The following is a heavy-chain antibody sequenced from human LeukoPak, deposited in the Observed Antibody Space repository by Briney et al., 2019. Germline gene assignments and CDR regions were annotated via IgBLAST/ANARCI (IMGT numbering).Heavy chain of an antibody. CDR2: IIPIFGTA. CDR3: ARDSHGYYYGSGSYPPGGYYYGMDV. CDR1: GGTFSSYA. V-gene: IGHV1-69*13. Sequence: EASVKVSCKASGGTFSSYAISWVRQAPGQGLEWMGGIIPIFGTANYAQKFQGRVTITADGSTSTAYMELSSLRSEDTAVYYCARDSHGYYYGSGSYPPGGYYYGMDVWGKGTTVTVSS. J-gene: IGHJ6*04. D-gene: IGHD3-10*01.